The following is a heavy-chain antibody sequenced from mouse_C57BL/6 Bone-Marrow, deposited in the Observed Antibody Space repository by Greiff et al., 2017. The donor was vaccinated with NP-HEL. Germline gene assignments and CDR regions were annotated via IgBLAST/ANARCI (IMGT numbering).Heavy chain of an antibody. D-gene: IGHD2-2*01. CDR3: ARSRLRRGSWFAY. CDR1: GFTFSSYA. J-gene: IGHJ3*01. V-gene: IGHV5-4*01. CDR2: ISDGGSYT. Sequence: DVQLVESGGGLVKPGGSLKLSCAASGFTFSSYAMSWVRQTPEKRLEWVATISDGGSYTYYPDNVKGRFTISRDNAKNNLYLQMSHLKSEDTAMYYCARSRLRRGSWFAYWGQGTLVTVSA.